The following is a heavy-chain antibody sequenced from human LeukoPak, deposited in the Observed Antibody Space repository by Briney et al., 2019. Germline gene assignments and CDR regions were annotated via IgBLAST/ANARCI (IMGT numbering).Heavy chain of an antibody. J-gene: IGHJ5*02. D-gene: IGHD6-6*01. Sequence: PGKSLRLSCAASGFTFSTIAMHWVRQAPGKGLEWVAVIWFDGSNHYYADSVKGRFTVSRDTSKNTVYLKMTSLRDDDTAIYYCAREGCSDDTCSSCDRGWIDPWGQGTLVTVSS. V-gene: IGHV3-33*01. CDR2: IWFDGSNH. CDR1: GFTFSTIA. CDR3: AREGCSDDTCSSCDRGWIDP.